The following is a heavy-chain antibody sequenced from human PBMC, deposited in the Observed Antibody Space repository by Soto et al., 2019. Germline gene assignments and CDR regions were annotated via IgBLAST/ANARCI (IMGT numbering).Heavy chain of an antibody. J-gene: IGHJ5*02. CDR2: TYYRSKWYS. Sequence: PSQTLSLTCAISGDSVSSNSAAWTWIRQSPSRGLEWLGRTYYRSKWYSDYAVSVRSRITINADTTRNQFSLQVNSVTPEDTAVYYCARALVFPGWFDPWGQGTLVTVSS. V-gene: IGHV6-1*01. D-gene: IGHD3-10*01. CDR1: GDSVSSNSAA. CDR3: ARALVFPGWFDP.